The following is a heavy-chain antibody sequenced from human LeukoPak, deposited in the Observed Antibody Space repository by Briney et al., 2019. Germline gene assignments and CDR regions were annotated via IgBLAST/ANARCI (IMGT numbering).Heavy chain of an antibody. CDR2: IYPGDSET. CDR1: GYGFNSYW. J-gene: IGHJ4*02. V-gene: IGHV5-51*01. Sequence: GESLKISCKGSGYGFNSYWIVWVRQMPGKGLEWMGIIYPGDSETRYSPSFQGQVTISADKSFNTAYLQWSSLRASDTAIYYCARHDITGYYQFDYWGQGTLVTVSS. D-gene: IGHD3-22*01. CDR3: ARHDITGYYQFDY.